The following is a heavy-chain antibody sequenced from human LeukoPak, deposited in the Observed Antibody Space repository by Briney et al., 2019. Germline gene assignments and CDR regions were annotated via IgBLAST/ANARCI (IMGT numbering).Heavy chain of an antibody. CDR3: ARARVPRRAAYFEY. CDR2: IYPGDSDT. J-gene: IGHJ4*02. D-gene: IGHD2-15*01. Sequence: GESLKISCKGSGYSFTSYWIGWVRQMPGKGLEWMGIIYPGDSDTRYSPSFQGQVTISADKSFSTAYLQWSSLKASDTAIYYCARARVPRRAAYFEYWGQGTLVTVPS. V-gene: IGHV5-51*01. CDR1: GYSFTSYW.